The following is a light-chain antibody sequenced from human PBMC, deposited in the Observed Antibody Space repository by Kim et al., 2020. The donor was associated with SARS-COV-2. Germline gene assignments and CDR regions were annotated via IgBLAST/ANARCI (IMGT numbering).Light chain of an antibody. V-gene: IGLV4-69*01. Sequence: QLVLTQSPSASASLGASVKLTCTLSSGHSSYAIAWHQQQPEKGPRYLMKLNSDGSHSKGDGIPDRFSGSSSGAERYLTISRLQSEDVADYYCQTWGTGIRGVFGGGTKLNV. CDR3: QTWGTGIRGV. J-gene: IGLJ3*02. CDR1: SGHSSYA. CDR2: LNSDGSH.